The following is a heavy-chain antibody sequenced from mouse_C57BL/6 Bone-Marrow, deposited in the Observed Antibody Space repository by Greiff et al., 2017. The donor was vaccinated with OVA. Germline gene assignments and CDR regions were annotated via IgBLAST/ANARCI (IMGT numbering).Heavy chain of an antibody. Sequence: VMLVESGAELARPGASVKLSCKASGYTFTSYGISWVKQRTGQGLEWIGEIYPRSGNTYYNEKFKGKATLTADKSSSTAYMELRSLTSEDSAVYFCARELGRRIAYWGQGTLVTVSA. CDR1: GYTFTSYG. D-gene: IGHD4-1*01. CDR2: IYPRSGNT. V-gene: IGHV1-81*01. CDR3: ARELGRRIAY. J-gene: IGHJ3*01.